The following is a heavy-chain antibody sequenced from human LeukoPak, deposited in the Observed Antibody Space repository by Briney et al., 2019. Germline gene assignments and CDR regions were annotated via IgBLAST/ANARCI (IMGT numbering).Heavy chain of an antibody. Sequence: PSETLSLTCTVSGGSVSSGSYYWNWIRQPPGKGLEWIGYVFYSGSTNYNPSLKSRVTISVDTSKNQFSLKVSSVTAADTAVCYCARSDYVWGNYRYFDYWGQGTLVTVSS. V-gene: IGHV4-61*01. CDR2: VFYSGST. CDR1: GGSVSSGSYY. J-gene: IGHJ4*02. CDR3: ARSDYVWGNYRYFDY. D-gene: IGHD3-16*02.